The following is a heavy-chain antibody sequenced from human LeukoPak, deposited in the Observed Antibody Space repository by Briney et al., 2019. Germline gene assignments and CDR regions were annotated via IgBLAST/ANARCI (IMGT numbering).Heavy chain of an antibody. CDR2: IKSKTDGGTT. V-gene: IGHV3-15*01. CDR3: AKALGGRGVFDY. CDR1: GFTFSNAW. D-gene: IGHD3-10*01. Sequence: GGSLRLSCAASGFTFSNAWMSWVRQAPGKGLEWVGRIKSKTDGGTTDYAAPVKGRFTISRDDSKNTLYLQMNSLRAEDTAVYYCAKALGGRGVFDYWGQGTLVTVSS. J-gene: IGHJ4*02.